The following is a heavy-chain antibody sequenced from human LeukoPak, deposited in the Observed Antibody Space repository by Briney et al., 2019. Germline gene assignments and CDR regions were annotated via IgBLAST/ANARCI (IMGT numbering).Heavy chain of an antibody. Sequence: PSETLSLTCTVSGGSISSGDYYWSWIRQPPGKGLEWIGYIYYSGSTYYNPSLKSRVTISVDTSKNQFSLKLSSVTAADTAMYYCARLLGYCSGGSCYSGHYFDYWGQGTLVTVSS. V-gene: IGHV4-30-4*01. D-gene: IGHD2-15*01. CDR1: GGSISSGDYY. CDR2: IYYSGST. CDR3: ARLLGYCSGGSCYSGHYFDY. J-gene: IGHJ4*02.